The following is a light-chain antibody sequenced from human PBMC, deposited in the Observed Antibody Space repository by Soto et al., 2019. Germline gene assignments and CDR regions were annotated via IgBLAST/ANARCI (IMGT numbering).Light chain of an antibody. CDR1: QTVLHSDGKTY. J-gene: IGKJ1*01. CDR2: EVS. CDR3: MQSIQLWK. Sequence: ILITQAPLSLCVNGGEKASLSFKSIQTVLHSDGKTYLYWYLQKPGQPPQLLIYEVSNRFSGVPDRFSGSGSGTDFTLKIRRVEAEDVGVYSCMQSIQLWKFGQGTKV. V-gene: IGKV2D-29*01.